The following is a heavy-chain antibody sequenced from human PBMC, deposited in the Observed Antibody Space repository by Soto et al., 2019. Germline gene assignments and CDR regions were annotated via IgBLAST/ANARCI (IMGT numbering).Heavy chain of an antibody. CDR1: GFTVTSNY. V-gene: IGHV3-74*01. Sequence: PGGSLRLSCAASGFTVTSNYMSWVRQVPGKGLVWVSRINKDGSYKNYADFVEGRFTISRDDAKSELYLHMDRLRAEDTAVYYCARGGLEPFDYLGQGALVTVSS. CDR2: INKDGSYK. D-gene: IGHD1-1*01. CDR3: ARGGLEPFDY. J-gene: IGHJ4*02.